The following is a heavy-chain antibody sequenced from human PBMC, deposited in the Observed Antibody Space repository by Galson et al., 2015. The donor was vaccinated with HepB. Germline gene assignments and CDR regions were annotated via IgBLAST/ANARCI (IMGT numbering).Heavy chain of an antibody. CDR1: GFTFSSYS. J-gene: IGHJ3*02. CDR2: IYHSGST. D-gene: IGHD5-12*01. V-gene: IGHV4-38-2*02. Sequence: LRLSCAASGFTFSSYSMNWVRQPPGKGLEWIGGIYHSGSTSYSPSLQSRVTISVDTSKNQFSLNLTSVTAADTAVYYCARDGPTMLLDIWGQGTMVTVSS. CDR3: ARDGPTMLLDI.